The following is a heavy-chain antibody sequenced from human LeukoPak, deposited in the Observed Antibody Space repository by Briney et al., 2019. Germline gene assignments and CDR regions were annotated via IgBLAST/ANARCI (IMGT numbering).Heavy chain of an antibody. CDR1: GRSISSYY. CDR2: IYTSGST. J-gene: IGHJ5*02. D-gene: IGHD6-19*01. V-gene: IGHV4-4*07. CDR3: AREGIAVAGTSRWFDP. Sequence: MPSETLSLTCTVSGRSISSYYWSWIRQPAGKGLEWIGRIYTSGSTNYNPSLKSRVTMSVDTSKNQFSLKLSSVTAADTAVYYCAREGIAVAGTSRWFDPWGQGTPVTVSS.